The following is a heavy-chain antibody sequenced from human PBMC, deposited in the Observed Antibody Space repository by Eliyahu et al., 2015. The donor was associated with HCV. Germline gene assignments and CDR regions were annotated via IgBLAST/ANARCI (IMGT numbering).Heavy chain of an antibody. D-gene: IGHD3-9*01. CDR2: INGGDGDT. J-gene: IGHJ4*02. Sequence: QVQLVQSEAEVKKPGASVKVSCKTSGYTFSTYALHWVRQAPGQRLEWMGWINGGDGDTEYVQKFQGRVAITRDTSASTVHMEVSSLSSEDTAVYYCARGIHGRAWLTDYWCQGTLVTVSS. V-gene: IGHV1-3*01. CDR3: ARGIHGRAWLTDY. CDR1: GYTFSTYA.